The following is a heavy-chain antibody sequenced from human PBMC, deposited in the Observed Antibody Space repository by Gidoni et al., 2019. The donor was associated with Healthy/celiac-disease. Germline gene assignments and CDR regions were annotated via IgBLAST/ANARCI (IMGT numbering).Heavy chain of an antibody. Sequence: QVQLQESGPGLVKPSQTLSLTCTVSGGSTSSGGYYWSWIRQHTGKGLEWIWYIYYSGSTYYNPSLKSRVTISVDTSKNQFSLKLSSVTAADTAVYYCASHPLVTSYFDYWGQGTLVTVSS. D-gene: IGHD3-9*01. CDR3: ASHPLVTSYFDY. CDR2: IYYSGST. CDR1: GGSTSSGGYY. V-gene: IGHV4-31*03. J-gene: IGHJ4*02.